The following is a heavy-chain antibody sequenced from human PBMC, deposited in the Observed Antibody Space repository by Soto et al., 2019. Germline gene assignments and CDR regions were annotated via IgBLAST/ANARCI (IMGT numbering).Heavy chain of an antibody. CDR2: IVVGSGNT. CDR1: GFTFTSSA. V-gene: IGHV1-58*01. Sequence: SVKVSCKASGFTFTSSAVQWVRQARGQRLEWIGWIVVGSGNTNYAQKFQERVTITRDMSTSTAYMELSSLRSEDTAVYYCAASKGYYDDSSGYARWGQGTLVTVSS. CDR3: AASKGYYDDSSGYAR. D-gene: IGHD3-22*01. J-gene: IGHJ4*02.